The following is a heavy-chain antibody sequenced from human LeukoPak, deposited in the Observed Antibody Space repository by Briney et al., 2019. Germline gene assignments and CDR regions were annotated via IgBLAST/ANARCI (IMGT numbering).Heavy chain of an antibody. J-gene: IGHJ4*02. D-gene: IGHD3-10*01. CDR1: GFTFSSYA. CDR3: AKRWGDDTYYFDF. CDR2: ISGSGGST. Sequence: GSLRPSCAASGFTFSSYAMSWVRQAPGKGLEWVSGISGSGGSTYYADSVKGRFTISRDNSKNTLYLQMNSLRAEDTAVYYCAKRWGDDTYYFDFWGQGNLVTVSS. V-gene: IGHV3-23*01.